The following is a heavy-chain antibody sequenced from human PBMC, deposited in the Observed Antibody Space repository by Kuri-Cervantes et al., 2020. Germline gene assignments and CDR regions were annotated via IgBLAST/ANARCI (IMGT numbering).Heavy chain of an antibody. D-gene: IGHD3-10*01. CDR2: INPNSGGT. J-gene: IGHJ5*02. Sequence: ASVKVSCKASGYTFTSYDINWVRQAPGQGLEWMGWINPNSGGTNYAQKFQGRVTMTRDTSISTAYMELSRLRSDDTAVYYCATGGENYYGSGSYRDWFDPWGQGTLVTVSS. CDR1: GYTFTSYD. V-gene: IGHV1-2*02. CDR3: ATGGENYYGSGSYRDWFDP.